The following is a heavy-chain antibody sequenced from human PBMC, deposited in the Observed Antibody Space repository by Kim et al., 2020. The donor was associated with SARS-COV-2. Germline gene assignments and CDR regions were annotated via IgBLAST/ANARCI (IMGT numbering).Heavy chain of an antibody. CDR2: INPNSGGT. V-gene: IGHV1-2*06. J-gene: IGHJ4*02. CDR3: ARDSAFFTMVQGVINLFDY. Sequence: ASVKVSCKASGYTFTGYYMHWVQQAPGQGLEWMGRINPNSGGTNYAQKFQGRVTMTRDTSISTAYMELSRLRSDDTAVYYCARDSAFFTMVQGVINLFDYWGQGTLVTVSS. CDR1: GYTFTGYY. D-gene: IGHD3-10*01.